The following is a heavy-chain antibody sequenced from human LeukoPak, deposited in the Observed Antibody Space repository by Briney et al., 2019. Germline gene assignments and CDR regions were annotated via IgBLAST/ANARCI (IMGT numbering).Heavy chain of an antibody. CDR2: ISWNSGSI. D-gene: IGHD5-18*01. CDR1: GFTFDDYA. V-gene: IGHV3-9*01. Sequence: GGSLRLSCAASGFTFDDYAMHWVRHAPGKGLEWVSGISWNSGSIGYADSVKGRFTISRDNAKNSLYLQMNSLRPEDTAVYYCATTWIQLWLGAFDIWGQGTMVTVSS. J-gene: IGHJ3*02. CDR3: ATTWIQLWLGAFDI.